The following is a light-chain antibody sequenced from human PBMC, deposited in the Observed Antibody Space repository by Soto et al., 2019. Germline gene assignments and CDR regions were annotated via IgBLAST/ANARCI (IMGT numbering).Light chain of an antibody. CDR1: QSVSANN. J-gene: IGKJ5*01. CDR3: QQRKNWPPIT. CDR2: GVY. V-gene: IGKV3D-20*02. Sequence: VLTQSPGPLSLSPGESATLSCRVSQSVSANNLAWFRQKPGQAPRLLIWGVYNRATGIPDRFSGSGSGTVFTLTIGSLEPEDSAVYYCQQRKNWPPITFGQGTRLEIK.